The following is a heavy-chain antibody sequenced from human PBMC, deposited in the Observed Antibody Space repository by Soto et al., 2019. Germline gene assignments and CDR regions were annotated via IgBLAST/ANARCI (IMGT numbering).Heavy chain of an antibody. CDR1: GFSLSSSGVG. CDR3: AHRKDCGGGCPSPGFDS. CDR2: IYWDDDK. Sequence: SGPTLVNPTQTLTLTCTFSGFSLSSSGVGVGWIRQPPGKALEWLALIYWDDDKRYSPSLKNRLTITKGTSKNHVVLTMTNMDPVDTGTYYCAHRKDCGGGCPSPGFDSWGQGSLVTVSS. V-gene: IGHV2-5*02. D-gene: IGHD2-21*02. J-gene: IGHJ4*02.